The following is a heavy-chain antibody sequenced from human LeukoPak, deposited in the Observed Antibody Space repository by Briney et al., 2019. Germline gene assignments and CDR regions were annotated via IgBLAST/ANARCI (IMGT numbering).Heavy chain of an antibody. CDR3: AKDAYCSSTSCYPDC. Sequence: GGSLRLSCAASGFTFSSYGMHWVRQAPGKGLEWVAFIRYNGSNKYYADSVKGRFTISRDNSKNTLYLQMNSLRAEDTAVYYCAKDAYCSSTSCYPDCWGQGTLVTVSS. CDR2: IRYNGSNK. V-gene: IGHV3-30*02. D-gene: IGHD2-2*01. CDR1: GFTFSSYG. J-gene: IGHJ4*02.